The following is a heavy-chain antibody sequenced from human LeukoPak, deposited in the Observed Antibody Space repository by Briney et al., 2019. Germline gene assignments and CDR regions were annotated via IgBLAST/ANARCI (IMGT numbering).Heavy chain of an antibody. CDR2: IIPMFATA. V-gene: IGHV1-69*06. CDR3: ARGATMVRGSRPFDP. CDR1: GGTFTSYA. Sequence: SVKVSCKASGGTFTSYAISWVRQAPGQGLEWMGGIIPMFATANYAQKFQGRITITADKSTSTAYMEVSDLRAEDTAVYFCARGATMVRGSRPFDPWGQGTLVTVSS. D-gene: IGHD3-10*01. J-gene: IGHJ5*02.